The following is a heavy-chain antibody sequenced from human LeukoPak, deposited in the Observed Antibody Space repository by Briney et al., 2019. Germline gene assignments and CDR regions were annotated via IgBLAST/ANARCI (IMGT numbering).Heavy chain of an antibody. D-gene: IGHD5-24*01. Sequence: SETLSLTCSVSGGSISRYYWSWVRQPPGKGLEWIGYIYNNASTSYSPSFKSRLFMSVDTSTNKVSLKLRSVTEADTAIYYCAREGRDGYNEYWGQGTLVIVSS. CDR2: IYNNAST. J-gene: IGHJ4*02. CDR1: GGSISRYY. V-gene: IGHV4-59*01. CDR3: AREGRDGYNEY.